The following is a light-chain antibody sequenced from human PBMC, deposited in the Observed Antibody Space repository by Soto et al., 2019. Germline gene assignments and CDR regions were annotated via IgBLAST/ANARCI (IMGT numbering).Light chain of an antibody. Sequence: QSALTQPPSASGSPGQSVTISCTGTSSDVGGYNYVSWYQQHPGKAPKLMIYEFSKRPSGVPDRFSGSKSGNTASLTVSWLTAEDEADYYCSSYAGRNKLLFGGGTKLTVL. CDR1: SSDVGGYNY. CDR3: SSYAGRNKLL. CDR2: EFS. V-gene: IGLV2-8*01. J-gene: IGLJ2*01.